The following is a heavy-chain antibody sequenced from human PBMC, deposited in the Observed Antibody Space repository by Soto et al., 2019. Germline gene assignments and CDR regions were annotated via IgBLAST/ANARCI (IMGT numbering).Heavy chain of an antibody. J-gene: IGHJ4*02. CDR2: IYQSGVT. Sequence: PSETLSLTCAVSSDFISSRDWCTWVRQSPGKGLEWIGEIYQSGVTNYNPSLKSRVTISIDKSKNHFSLNLRFVTAADTAVYYCARDRGAYCSGSRCYSGVNFDNWGQGTLVTGSS. CDR1: SDFISSRDW. D-gene: IGHD2-15*01. V-gene: IGHV4-4*02. CDR3: ARDRGAYCSGSRCYSGVNFDN.